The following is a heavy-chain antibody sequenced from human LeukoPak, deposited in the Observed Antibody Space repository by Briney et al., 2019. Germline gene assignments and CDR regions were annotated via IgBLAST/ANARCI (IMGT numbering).Heavy chain of an antibody. CDR1: GYTFIAYY. J-gene: IGHJ5*02. D-gene: IGHD6-13*01. Sequence: ASVKVSCKASGYTFIAYYIQWVRQAPGQGLEWMGWINPNTGGTKNAQKFQGRVTMTRDTSITTAYMELNKLTSDDTAVYYCARGSRVGAGGTGWFDPWGQGTLVTVSS. V-gene: IGHV1-2*02. CDR2: INPNTGGT. CDR3: ARGSRVGAGGTGWFDP.